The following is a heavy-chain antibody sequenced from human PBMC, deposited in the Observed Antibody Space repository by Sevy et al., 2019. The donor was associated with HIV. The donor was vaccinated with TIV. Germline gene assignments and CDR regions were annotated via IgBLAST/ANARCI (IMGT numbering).Heavy chain of an antibody. D-gene: IGHD3-10*01. CDR2: IGTLAET. J-gene: IGHJ3*02. CDR3: TRHGILPYGSGKAFDI. Sequence: GGSLRLSCVGSGFIFSNYDMHWVRQRTGKGLEWVASIGTLAETFYPDSVKGRFTISRENAKNSLFLQMNDLRVGDTAVYFCTRHGILPYGSGKAFDIWGRGTTVTVSS. V-gene: IGHV3-13*01. CDR1: GFIFSNYD.